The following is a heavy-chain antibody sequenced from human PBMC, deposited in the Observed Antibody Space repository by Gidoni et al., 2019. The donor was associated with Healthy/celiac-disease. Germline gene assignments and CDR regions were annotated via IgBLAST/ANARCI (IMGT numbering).Heavy chain of an antibody. CDR1: GFTFSSYD. V-gene: IGHV3-13*01. D-gene: IGHD6-19*01. J-gene: IGHJ2*01. CDR3: ARAGLLYWYFDL. CDR2: IGTAGDT. Sequence: EVPLVESGGGLVQPGGSLRLSCAASGFTFSSYDMHWVRQATGKGLEWVSAIGTAGDTYYPGSVKGRFTISRENAKNSLYLQMNSLRAGDTAVYYCARAGLLYWYFDLWGRGTLVTVSS.